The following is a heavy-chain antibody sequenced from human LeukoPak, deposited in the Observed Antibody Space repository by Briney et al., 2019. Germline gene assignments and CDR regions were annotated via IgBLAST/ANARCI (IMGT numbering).Heavy chain of an antibody. CDR2: ISGSGGST. CDR1: GFTFSSYA. J-gene: IGHJ4*02. CDR3: AKIPDLYYYDSSGWYYFDY. V-gene: IGHV3-23*01. Sequence: GGSLRLSCAASGFTFSSYAMSWVRQAPGKGLEWVSAISGSGGSTYYADPVKGRFTISRDNSKNTLYLQMNSLRAEDTAVYYCAKIPDLYYYDSSGWYYFDYWGQGTLVTVSS. D-gene: IGHD3-22*01.